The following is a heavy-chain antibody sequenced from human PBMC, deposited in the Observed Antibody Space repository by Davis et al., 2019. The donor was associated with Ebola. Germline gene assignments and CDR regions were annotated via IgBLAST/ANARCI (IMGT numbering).Heavy chain of an antibody. CDR2: INHTGET. D-gene: IGHD3-10*01. CDR3: ARGSPWFGVVDVLRGFDT. Sequence: MPGGSLRLSCTVSGGSFSFYSWTWIRQSPGERLEWIGDINHTGETHYNPSLRRRVIISVDKSMEEFSLKVTSVTAADTAIYYCARGSPWFGVVDVLRGFDTWGQGSLVTVSS. CDR1: GGSFSFYS. J-gene: IGHJ5*02. V-gene: IGHV4-34*01.